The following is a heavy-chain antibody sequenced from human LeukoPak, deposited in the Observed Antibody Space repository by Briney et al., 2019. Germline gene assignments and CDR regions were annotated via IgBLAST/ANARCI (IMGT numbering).Heavy chain of an antibody. Sequence: ASVKVSCKASGRTCSSYAISWVRQAPGQGLEWRGGITPIFGTANYAQTFQGRVTITTDESTSTAYMELSSLRSEDTAVYYCARGRDIVVVPAATRDYYYYYMDVWGKGTTVTVSS. V-gene: IGHV1-69*05. CDR3: ARGRDIVVVPAATRDYYYYYMDV. J-gene: IGHJ6*03. D-gene: IGHD2-2*01. CDR2: ITPIFGTA. CDR1: GRTCSSYA.